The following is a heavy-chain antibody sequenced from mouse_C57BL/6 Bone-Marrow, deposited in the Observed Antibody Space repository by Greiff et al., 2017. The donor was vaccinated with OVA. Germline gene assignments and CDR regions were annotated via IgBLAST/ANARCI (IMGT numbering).Heavy chain of an antibody. D-gene: IGHD1-1*01. CDR2: ISDGGSYT. V-gene: IGHV5-4*01. CDR1: GFTFSSYA. CDR3: ARDRDGSSAWFAY. J-gene: IGHJ3*01. Sequence: EVKLVESGGGLVKPGGSLKLSCAASGFTFSSYAMSWVRQTPEKRLEWVATISDGGSYTYYPDNVKGRFTISRDNAKNNLYLQMSHLKSEDTAMYYCARDRDGSSAWFAYWGQGPLVTVSA.